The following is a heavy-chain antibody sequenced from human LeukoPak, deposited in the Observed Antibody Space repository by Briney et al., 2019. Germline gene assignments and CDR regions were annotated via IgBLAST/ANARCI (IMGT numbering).Heavy chain of an antibody. J-gene: IGHJ6*03. CDR3: ASLFGDYYYYMDV. D-gene: IGHD3-10*02. Sequence: SQTLSLTCTVSGGSISSSSYYWGWIRQPPGKGLEWIGSIYYSGSTYYNPSLKSRVTISVDTSKNQFSLKLSSVTAADTAVYYCASLFGDYYYYMDVWGKGTTVTVSS. CDR1: GGSISSSSYY. V-gene: IGHV4-39*01. CDR2: IYYSGST.